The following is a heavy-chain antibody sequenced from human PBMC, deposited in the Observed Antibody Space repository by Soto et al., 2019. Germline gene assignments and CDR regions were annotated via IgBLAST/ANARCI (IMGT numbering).Heavy chain of an antibody. V-gene: IGHV3-23*01. CDR3: AKDGEYTSPAEGKRCISWFVP. CDR1: GFTFSSYA. D-gene: IGHD6-6*01. CDR2: ISGSGGST. Sequence: GGSLRLSCAASGFTFSSYAMSWVRQAPGKGLEWVSAISGSGGSTYYADSVKGRFTISRDNSKNTLYLQMNSLRAEDTAVYYCAKDGEYTSPAEGKRCISWFVPWGQGTLVTVFS. J-gene: IGHJ5*02.